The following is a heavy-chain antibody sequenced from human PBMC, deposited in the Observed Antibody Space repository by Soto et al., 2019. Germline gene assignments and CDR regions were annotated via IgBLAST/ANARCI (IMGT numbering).Heavy chain of an antibody. J-gene: IGHJ4*02. D-gene: IGHD6-19*01. Sequence: EVQLVESGGGLVQPGGSLRLSCTASGFDVTNKYISWVRQAPGKGLEWVSVIYSGGSTYYADSVKGRFTMSTHDSNNTQYPQMTSLRNEDTAVYYCASDRVSSGWYTGFEYGGQGTLVTVSS. CDR3: ASDRVSSGWYTGFEY. CDR2: IYSGGST. CDR1: GFDVTNKY. V-gene: IGHV3-53*04.